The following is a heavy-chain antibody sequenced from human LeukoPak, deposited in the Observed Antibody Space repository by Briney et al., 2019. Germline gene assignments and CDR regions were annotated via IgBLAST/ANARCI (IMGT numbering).Heavy chain of an antibody. CDR2: IHYSGST. CDR3: ARRAINSVMFDY. V-gene: IGHV4-59*08. CDR1: GDSISTYY. Sequence: SETLSLTCTVSGDSISTYYWSWIRQPPGKGLEWVGYIHYSGSTNYNPSLRSRVTISVDTSKNQFSLKLSSATAADTAVYFCARRAINSVMFDYWGQGTLVTVSS. J-gene: IGHJ4*02. D-gene: IGHD3-16*01.